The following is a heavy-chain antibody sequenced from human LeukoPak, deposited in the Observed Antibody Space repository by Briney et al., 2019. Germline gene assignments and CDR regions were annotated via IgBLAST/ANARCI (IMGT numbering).Heavy chain of an antibody. J-gene: IGHJ4*02. CDR2: IRTDGVTT. CDR1: GFIFSHHG. D-gene: IGHD5-24*01. CDR3: VKDDGWVQYAN. V-gene: IGHV3-23*01. Sequence: GGALRLSCSASGFIFSHHGMNWVRQAPGKGLEWVSGIRTDGVTTYYADSVKGRVIIPRDNSKNTVYLQMNILSAEDAAVYYCVKDDGWVQYANWGQGTRVTVPS.